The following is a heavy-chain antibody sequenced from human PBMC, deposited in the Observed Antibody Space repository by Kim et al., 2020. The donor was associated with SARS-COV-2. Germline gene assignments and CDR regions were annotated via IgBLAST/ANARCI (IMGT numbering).Heavy chain of an antibody. V-gene: IGHV4-39*01. Sequence: SETLSLTCTVSGGSISSSSYYWGWIRQPPGKGLEWIGSIYYSGSTYYNPSLKSRVTISVDTSKNQFSLKLSSVTAADTAVYYCARHSARWFGELLGAIDYWGQGTLVTVSS. CDR3: ARHSARWFGELLGAIDY. CDR1: GGSISSSSYY. CDR2: IYYSGST. J-gene: IGHJ4*02. D-gene: IGHD3-10*01.